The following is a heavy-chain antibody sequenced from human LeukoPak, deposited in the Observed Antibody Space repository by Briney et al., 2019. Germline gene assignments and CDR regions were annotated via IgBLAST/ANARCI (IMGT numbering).Heavy chain of an antibody. V-gene: IGHV1-18*01. Sequence: GTSVKVSCKASGYTFTSYGISWVRQAPGQGLEWMGWISAYNGNTNYAQKLQGRVTMTTDTSTSTAYMELRSLRSDDTAVYYCARAAGDLLSLPVYYFDYWGQGTLVTVSS. CDR3: ARAAGDLLSLPVYYFDY. D-gene: IGHD3-10*01. CDR1: GYTFTSYG. CDR2: ISAYNGNT. J-gene: IGHJ4*02.